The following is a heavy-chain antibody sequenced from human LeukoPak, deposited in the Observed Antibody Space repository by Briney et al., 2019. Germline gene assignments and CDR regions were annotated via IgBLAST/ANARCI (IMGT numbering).Heavy chain of an antibody. D-gene: IGHD3-3*01. V-gene: IGHV3-21*01. J-gene: IGHJ6*02. CDR3: ARGRRWGVVMNYYYYGMDV. CDR2: ISSSSSYI. Sequence: GGSLRLSCAASGFTLSSYSMNWVSQAPGKGLEWDSSISSSSSYIYYADSVKGRFTISRDNAKNSLYLQMNSLRAEDTAVYYCARGRRWGVVMNYYYYGMDVWGHGTTVTASS. CDR1: GFTLSSYS.